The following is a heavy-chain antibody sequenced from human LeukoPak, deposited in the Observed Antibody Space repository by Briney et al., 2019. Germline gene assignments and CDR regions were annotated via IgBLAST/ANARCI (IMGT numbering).Heavy chain of an antibody. CDR3: ITAGDTAMVLSY. CDR2: IRSKANSYAT. Sequence: GGSLKLSCAASGFTFSGSAMHWVRQASGKGLEWVGRIRSKANSYATAYAASVKGRFTISRDDSKNTAYLQMNSLKTEDTAVYYCITAGDTAMVLSYWGQGTLVTVSS. D-gene: IGHD5-18*01. J-gene: IGHJ4*02. V-gene: IGHV3-73*01. CDR1: GFTFSGSA.